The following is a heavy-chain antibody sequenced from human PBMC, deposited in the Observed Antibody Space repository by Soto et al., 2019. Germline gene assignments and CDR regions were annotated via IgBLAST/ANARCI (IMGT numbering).Heavy chain of an antibody. Sequence: GGSLRLSCAASGFTFSSYAMSWVRQAPGKGLEWVSAISGSGGSTYYADSVKGRFTISRDNSKNTLYLQMNSLRAEDTAVYYCAKDLRSLCKSSCYYFDYWGQGTLVTVSS. CDR1: GFTFSSYA. J-gene: IGHJ4*02. D-gene: IGHD3-16*01. CDR3: AKDLRSLCKSSCYYFDY. CDR2: ISGSGGST. V-gene: IGHV3-23*01.